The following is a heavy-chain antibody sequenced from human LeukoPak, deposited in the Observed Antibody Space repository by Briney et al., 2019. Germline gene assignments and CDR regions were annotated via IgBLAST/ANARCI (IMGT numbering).Heavy chain of an antibody. CDR3: ARPLEFGGGWFDP. D-gene: IGHD3-16*01. J-gene: IGHJ5*02. V-gene: IGHV1-2*02. CDR2: INPNSGGT. Sequence: ASVKVSCKASGYTFTGYYMHWVRQAPGQGLEWMGWINPNSGGTNYAQKFQGRVTMTRDTSISTAYMELSRLRSDDTAVYYCARPLEFGGGWFDPWGQGTLVTVSS. CDR1: GYTFTGYY.